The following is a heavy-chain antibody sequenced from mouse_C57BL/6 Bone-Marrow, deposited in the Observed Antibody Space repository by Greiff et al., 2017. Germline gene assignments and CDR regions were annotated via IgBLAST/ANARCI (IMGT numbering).Heavy chain of an antibody. CDR1: GFTFSSYA. CDR2: ISDGGSYT. J-gene: IGHJ4*01. D-gene: IGHD2-3*01. CDR3: ARDGNDGYCYAMDY. V-gene: IGHV5-4*01. Sequence: EVQVVESGGGLVKPGGSLKLSCAASGFTFSSYAMSWVRQTPDKRLEWVATISDGGSYTYYPDNVKGRFTISRDNAKNNLYLQMRHLKSEDTAMYYCARDGNDGYCYAMDYWGQGTSVTVSS.